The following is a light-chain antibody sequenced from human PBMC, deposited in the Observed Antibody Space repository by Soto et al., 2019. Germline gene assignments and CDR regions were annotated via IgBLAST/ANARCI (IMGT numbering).Light chain of an antibody. J-gene: IGKJ4*01. Sequence: DGQMTQSPSTLPASVGDRVTITCRASQSIRSWLAWYQQKPGKAPKLLIYKASFLQSGVPSRFSGSGSGTEFTLTISSLQPEDFATYYCQQYDRYSVTFGGGTKVEVK. CDR2: KAS. CDR1: QSIRSW. V-gene: IGKV1-5*03. CDR3: QQYDRYSVT.